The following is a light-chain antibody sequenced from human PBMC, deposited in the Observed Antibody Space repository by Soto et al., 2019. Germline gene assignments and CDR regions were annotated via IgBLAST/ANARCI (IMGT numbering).Light chain of an antibody. CDR3: QQYGSSRFT. Sequence: IVITQSPATLSVSPGERATLSCRASQSVSSSYLAWYQQKPGQAPRLLIYGASSRATGIPDRFSGSGSGTDFTLTISRLEPEDFAVYYCQQYGSSRFTFGPGTKVDIK. J-gene: IGKJ3*01. CDR2: GAS. V-gene: IGKV3-20*01. CDR1: QSVSSSY.